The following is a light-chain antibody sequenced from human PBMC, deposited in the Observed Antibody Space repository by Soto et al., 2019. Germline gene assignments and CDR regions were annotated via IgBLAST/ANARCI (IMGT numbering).Light chain of an antibody. CDR2: QAS. V-gene: IGKV1-5*03. CDR1: QSISGW. Sequence: DIQMTQSPSTLSASVGDRVTLTCRASQSISGWLAWYQQKPGKAPNLLIYQASSLASGVPSRFSGSGSGTEFTLTISSLQPDDFATYYCQQYNSYPLTFGGGTKVEIK. CDR3: QQYNSYPLT. J-gene: IGKJ4*01.